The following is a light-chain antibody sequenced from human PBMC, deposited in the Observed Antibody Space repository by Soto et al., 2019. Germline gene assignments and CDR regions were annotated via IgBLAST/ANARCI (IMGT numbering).Light chain of an antibody. CDR1: SSDIGGYKY. J-gene: IGLJ1*01. Sequence: QSALTQPPSASGSPGQSVIISCTGTSSDIGGYKYVSWYQQRPGRAPKLIISEVSKRPSGVPDRFSGSKSGNTASLTVSGLQAEDEADYYCSSSAGSNIPYVFGTGTKSPS. CDR3: SSSAGSNIPYV. CDR2: EVS. V-gene: IGLV2-8*01.